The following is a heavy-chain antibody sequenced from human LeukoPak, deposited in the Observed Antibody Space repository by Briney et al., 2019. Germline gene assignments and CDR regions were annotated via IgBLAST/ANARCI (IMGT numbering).Heavy chain of an antibody. D-gene: IGHD3-22*01. CDR1: GYTFTGYY. V-gene: IGHV1-2*06. CDR2: INPNSGGT. CDR3: ARDDYYDSSGYTD. Sequence: ASVKVSCKASGYTFTGYYMHWVRQAPGQGLEWMGRINPNSGGTNYAQKFQGRVTMTRDTSISTAYMELSRLRSDDTAVYYCARDDYYDSSGYTDWGQGTLVTVSS. J-gene: IGHJ4*02.